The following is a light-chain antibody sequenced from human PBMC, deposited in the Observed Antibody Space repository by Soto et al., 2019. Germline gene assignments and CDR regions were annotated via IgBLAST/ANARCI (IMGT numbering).Light chain of an antibody. Sequence: EIVLTQSPGTLSLSPGKRPTLSCRASQGVSSSSLAWYQQKPGQAPRLLIYGASSRATGIPDRFSGSGSGTDFTLTISRLEPEDFAVYYCQQYGSSPGTFGPGTKVDIK. J-gene: IGKJ3*01. V-gene: IGKV3-20*01. CDR2: GAS. CDR1: QGVSSSS. CDR3: QQYGSSPGT.